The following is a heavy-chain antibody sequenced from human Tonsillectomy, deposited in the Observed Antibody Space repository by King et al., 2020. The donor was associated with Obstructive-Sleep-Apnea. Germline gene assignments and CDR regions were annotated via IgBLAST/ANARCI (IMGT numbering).Heavy chain of an antibody. V-gene: IGHV3-15*01. CDR1: GFAFSNTW. J-gene: IGHJ6*02. CDR2: IKSKTDGGTS. CDR3: RPLWGV. Sequence: QLVQSGGGLVKPGGSLRLSCAASGFAFSNTWMSWVRQAPGKGLVWVCQIKSKTDGGTSDYAATAEGRFAISSDDSRNTLYLQMNSLKSEDTAVYYCRPLWGVWGQGTTVTVSS. D-gene: IGHD3-16*01.